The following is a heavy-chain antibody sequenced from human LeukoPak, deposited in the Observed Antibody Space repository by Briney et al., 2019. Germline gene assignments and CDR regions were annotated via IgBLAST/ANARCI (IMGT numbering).Heavy chain of an antibody. V-gene: IGHV4-39*07. CDR3: AREDAAQTFDI. CDR1: GGSISSSSYY. Sequence: SETLSLTCTVSGGSISSSSYYWGWIRQPPGKGLEWIGSIYYSGSTYYNPSLKSRVTISVDTSKNQFSLKLSSVTAADTAVYYCAREDAAQTFDIWGQGTMVTVSS. CDR2: IYYSGST. J-gene: IGHJ3*02.